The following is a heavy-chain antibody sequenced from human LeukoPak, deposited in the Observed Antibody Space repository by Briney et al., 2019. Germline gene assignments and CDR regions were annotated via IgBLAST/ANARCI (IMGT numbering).Heavy chain of an antibody. V-gene: IGHV4-61*02. Sequence: SQTLSLTCTVSGGSISSGSYYWCWIRQPAGKGLEWIARLYTSGNTNYNPSLKSRVTISVDTSKNQFSLKLSSVTAADTAVYYCARVATGGYDYKDYYYYVDVWGKGTTVTVSS. CDR2: LYTSGNT. CDR3: ARVATGGYDYKDYYYYVDV. J-gene: IGHJ6*03. CDR1: GGSISSGSYY. D-gene: IGHD5-12*01.